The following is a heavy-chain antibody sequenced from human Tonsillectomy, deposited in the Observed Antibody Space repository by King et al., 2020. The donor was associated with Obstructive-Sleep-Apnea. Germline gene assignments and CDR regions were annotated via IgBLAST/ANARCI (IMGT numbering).Heavy chain of an antibody. CDR3: VKGVMTMILWNAFNI. D-gene: IGHD3-22*01. CDR2: ISWSIGSI. V-gene: IGHV3-9*01. J-gene: IGHJ3*02. CDR1: GFTFDYYA. Sequence: VQLVESVGGLVQPGRSLRLSCAASGFTFDYYAMHCVVQVPGQCLEWVSGISWSIGSIGDAVFLKGRFTITRDNGKNSLYLQMNYLRAEDTALYYCVKGVMTMILWNAFNIWGQGTMVTVSS.